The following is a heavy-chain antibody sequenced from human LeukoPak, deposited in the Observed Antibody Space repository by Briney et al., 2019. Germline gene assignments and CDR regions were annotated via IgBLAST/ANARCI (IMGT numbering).Heavy chain of an antibody. CDR3: ARGPYSYDSSGCFDY. Sequence: SETLSVTCTVSGDSISSGNYYWSWIRQPAGKGLEWIGRIYTRGSTNYNPSLKSRVTISVDTSKNQFSLRLNSVTATDTAMYYCARGPYSYDSSGCFDYWGQGALVTVSS. CDR2: IYTRGST. D-gene: IGHD3-22*01. J-gene: IGHJ4*02. V-gene: IGHV4-61*02. CDR1: GDSISSGNYY.